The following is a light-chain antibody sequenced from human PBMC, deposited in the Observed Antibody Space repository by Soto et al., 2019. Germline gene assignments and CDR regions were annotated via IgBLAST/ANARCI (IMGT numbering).Light chain of an antibody. CDR2: YDS. V-gene: IGLV3-21*04. CDR1: NIGSKS. Sequence: SYELTQPPSVSVAPGKTARITCGGNNIGSKSVHWYQQKPGPAPVLVIYYDSDRPSGIPERFSGSNSGNTATLTISRVAAGDEADYYCQVWDSSSDHLWVFGGGTKLTVL. J-gene: IGLJ3*02. CDR3: QVWDSSSDHLWV.